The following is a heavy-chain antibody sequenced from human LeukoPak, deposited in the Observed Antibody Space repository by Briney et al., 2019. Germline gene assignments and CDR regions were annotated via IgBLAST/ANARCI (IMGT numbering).Heavy chain of an antibody. J-gene: IGHJ4*02. Sequence: GRSLRLSSAASGFTFSSYAMHWVRQAPGKGLEWVAVISYDGSNKYYADSVKGRFTISRDNSKNTLYLQMNSLRAEDTAVYYCARDLPRPHTAMVSYYFDYWGQGTLVTVSS. CDR1: GFTFSSYA. V-gene: IGHV3-30-3*01. CDR2: ISYDGSNK. D-gene: IGHD5-18*01. CDR3: ARDLPRPHTAMVSYYFDY.